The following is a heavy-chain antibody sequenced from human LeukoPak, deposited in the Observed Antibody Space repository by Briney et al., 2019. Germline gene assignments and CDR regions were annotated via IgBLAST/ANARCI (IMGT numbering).Heavy chain of an antibody. CDR1: GYTLTELS. J-gene: IGHJ4*02. Sequence: ASVKVSCKVSGYTLTELSMHWVRQAPGKGLEWMGGFDPEDGETIYAQKFQGRVTMTEDTSTDTAYMELSSLRPEDTAVYYCATVFYGAGYGPDDRIYYFDYWGQGTLVTVSS. CDR2: FDPEDGET. D-gene: IGHD5-12*01. V-gene: IGHV1-24*01. CDR3: ATVFYGAGYGPDDRIYYFDY.